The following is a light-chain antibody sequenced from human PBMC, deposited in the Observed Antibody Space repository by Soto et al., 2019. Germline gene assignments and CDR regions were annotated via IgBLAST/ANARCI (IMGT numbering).Light chain of an antibody. CDR2: EVT. J-gene: IGLJ3*02. V-gene: IGLV2-8*01. CDR1: SVDINY. Sequence: QSALTQPPSASGSRGQSVTISCTGTSVDINYVSWFQQHPGKAPKLIICEVTKRPSGVRDRFSGSKSGNTASLTVSGLQDDDEADYYCSSYAGRDIWVFGGGTQLTVL. CDR3: SSYAGRDIWV.